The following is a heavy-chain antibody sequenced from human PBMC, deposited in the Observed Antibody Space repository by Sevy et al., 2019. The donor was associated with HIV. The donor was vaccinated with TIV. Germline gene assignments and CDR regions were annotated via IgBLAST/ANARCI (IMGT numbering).Heavy chain of an antibody. J-gene: IGHJ4*02. Sequence: SQTLSLTCTVSGGSISSGGYYWNWIRQHPGKGLEWIGYISFSGSTYYNPSLKSRFTISFDTSTNQFSLKLRSLTAADTAVYYCARDSACSSTSCYGDFFAYWGQGTLVTVSS. V-gene: IGHV4-31*03. CDR2: ISFSGST. D-gene: IGHD2-2*01. CDR1: GGSISSGGYY. CDR3: ARDSACSSTSCYGDFFAY.